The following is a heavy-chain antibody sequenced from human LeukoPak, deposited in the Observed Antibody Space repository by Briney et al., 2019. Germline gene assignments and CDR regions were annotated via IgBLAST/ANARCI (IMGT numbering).Heavy chain of an antibody. CDR2: ISGSGGST. Sequence: PGGSLRLSCAASGFTFSSYAMSWVRQAPGKGLEWVSAISGSGGSTYYADSVKGRFTISRDNSKNTLYLQMNSLRAEDTAVYYCAKDHYDSSGYYLYNWFDPWGQGTLVTVSS. CDR3: AKDHYDSSGYYLYNWFDP. J-gene: IGHJ5*02. CDR1: GFTFSSYA. V-gene: IGHV3-23*01. D-gene: IGHD3-22*01.